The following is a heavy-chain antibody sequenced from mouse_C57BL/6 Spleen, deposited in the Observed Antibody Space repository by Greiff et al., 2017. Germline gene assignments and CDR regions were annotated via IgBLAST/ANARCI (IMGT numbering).Heavy chain of an antibody. CDR1: GYAFTNYL. CDR3: ARPESGKGSWFAY. Sequence: QVQLQQSGAELVRPGTSVKVSCKASGYAFTNYLIEWVKQRPGQGLEWIGVINPGSGGTNYNEKFKGKATLTADKSSSTAYMQLSSLTSEDSAVYFCARPESGKGSWFAYWGQGTLVTVSA. V-gene: IGHV1-54*01. J-gene: IGHJ3*01. CDR2: INPGSGGT. D-gene: IGHD4-1*01.